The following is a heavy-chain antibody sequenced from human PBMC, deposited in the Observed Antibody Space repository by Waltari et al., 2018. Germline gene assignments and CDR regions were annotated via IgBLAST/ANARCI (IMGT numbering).Heavy chain of an antibody. CDR1: GFTFSSYA. D-gene: IGHD4-17*01. V-gene: IGHV3-23*01. CDR3: AKGGYDYGDHLDY. J-gene: IGHJ4*02. CDR2: ISGSGGRT. Sequence: EVQLLESGGGLVQPGGSLRLSCAASGFTFSSYAMSWVRRAPGKGLEWVSAISGSGGRTDDEDSVKGRFTISRDNSKNTLYLQMNSLRAEDTAVYYCAKGGYDYGDHLDYWGQGTLVTVSS.